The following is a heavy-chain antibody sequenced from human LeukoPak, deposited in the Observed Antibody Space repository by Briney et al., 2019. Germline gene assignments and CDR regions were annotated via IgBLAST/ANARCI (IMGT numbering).Heavy chain of an antibody. CDR3: ARAIRL. Sequence: GGSLRLSCTASGFTFSDYSVNWVRQAPGKGLGWVSGITGTSDIYYANSVKSRFTISRNNAKNSVYLQMNSLRAEDTGIYYCARAIRLWGQGTLVTVSS. CDR1: GFTFSDYS. D-gene: IGHD1-1*01. CDR2: ITGTSDI. J-gene: IGHJ4*02. V-gene: IGHV3-69-1*02.